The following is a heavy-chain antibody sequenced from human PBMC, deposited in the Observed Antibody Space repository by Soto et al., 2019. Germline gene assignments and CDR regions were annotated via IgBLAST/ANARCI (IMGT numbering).Heavy chain of an antibody. CDR3: AKDLSGSYPSSSFDY. V-gene: IGHV3-30*18. D-gene: IGHD1-26*01. Sequence: PGGSLRLSCAASGFTFSSYGMHWVRQAPGKGLEWVAVISYDGSNKYYADSVKGRFTISRDNSKNTLYLQMNSLRAEDTAVYYCAKDLSGSYPSSSFDYWGQGTLVTVSS. CDR1: GFTFSSYG. J-gene: IGHJ4*02. CDR2: ISYDGSNK.